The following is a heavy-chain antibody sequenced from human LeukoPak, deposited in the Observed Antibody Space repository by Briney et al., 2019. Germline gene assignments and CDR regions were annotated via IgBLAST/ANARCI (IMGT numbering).Heavy chain of an antibody. J-gene: IGHJ4*02. CDR1: GGSFSGYY. Sequence: SETLSLTCAVYGGSFSGYYWSWIRQPPGKGLEWIGEINHSGSTNYNPSLKSRVTISVDTSKNQISLKLNSMTAADSAVYYCAGGGQWLAPDHWGQGTLVTVSS. V-gene: IGHV4-34*01. CDR2: INHSGST. CDR3: AGGGQWLAPDH. D-gene: IGHD6-19*01.